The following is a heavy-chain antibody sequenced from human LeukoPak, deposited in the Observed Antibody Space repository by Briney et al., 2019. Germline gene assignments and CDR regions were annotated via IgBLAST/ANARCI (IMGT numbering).Heavy chain of an antibody. V-gene: IGHV3-33*01. Sequence: GRSLRLSCAASGFTFSSYGMHWVRQAPGRGLEWVAVIWFDVSHKYYAESVKGRFTISRDNSKNTLYLQMNSLRAEDTALYYCASGDYSSRDYSNGWHLDFWGQGTLVTVSS. CDR3: ASGDYSSRDYSNGWHLDF. CDR1: GFTFSSYG. D-gene: IGHD6-19*01. J-gene: IGHJ4*02. CDR2: IWFDVSHK.